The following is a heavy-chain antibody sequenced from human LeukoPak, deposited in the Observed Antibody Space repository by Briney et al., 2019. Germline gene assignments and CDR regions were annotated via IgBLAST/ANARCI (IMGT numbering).Heavy chain of an antibody. V-gene: IGHV3-33*01. Sequence: GGSLRLSCAASGFTFSSYGMHWVRQAPGKGLEWVAVIWYDGSNKYYADSVKGRFTISRDNSKNTLYLQMNSLRAEDTAVYYCARDGGYSYGYFDYWGQGTLVTVSS. D-gene: IGHD5-18*01. CDR2: IWYDGSNK. CDR1: GFTFSSYG. J-gene: IGHJ4*02. CDR3: ARDGGYSYGYFDY.